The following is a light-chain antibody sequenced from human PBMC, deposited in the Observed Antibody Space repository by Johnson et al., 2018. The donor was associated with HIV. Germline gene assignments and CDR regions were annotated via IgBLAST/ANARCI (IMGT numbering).Light chain of an antibody. CDR2: DNK. V-gene: IGLV1-51*01. Sequence: QSVLTQPPSVSAAPGQKVTISCSGSSSNIGNNYVSWYQQLPGTAPKLLIYDNKKRPSGIPDRFSGSKSGASATLGITGLQTGDEADYYCGTWDSSLSAGVFGTGTTVTVL. CDR3: GTWDSSLSAGV. CDR1: SSNIGNNY. J-gene: IGLJ1*01.